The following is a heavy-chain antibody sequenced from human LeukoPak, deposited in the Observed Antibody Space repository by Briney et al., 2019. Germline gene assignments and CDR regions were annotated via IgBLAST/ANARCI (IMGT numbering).Heavy chain of an antibody. CDR2: ISSSSDYM. Sequence: GGSLRLSCAASGFTFSSYNMNWVRQAPGKGLECVSSISSSSDYMSYADSVKGRFTISRDNAKNSLYLQMNSLRAEDTAVYYCARRSGNSGHDYWGQGTLVTVSS. CDR3: ARRSGNSGHDY. V-gene: IGHV3-21*01. J-gene: IGHJ4*02. CDR1: GFTFSSYN. D-gene: IGHD4-23*01.